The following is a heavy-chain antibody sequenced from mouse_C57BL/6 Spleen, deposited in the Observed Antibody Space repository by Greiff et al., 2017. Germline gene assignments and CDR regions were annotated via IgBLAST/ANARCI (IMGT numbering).Heavy chain of an antibody. Sequence: EVQLQESGGGLVKPGGSLKLSCAASGFTFSSYTMSWFRQTPEKRLEWVATISGGGGNTYYPDSVKGRFTISRDNAKNTLYLQMSSLRSEDTALYYCARHSYGTFYYFDYWGQGTTLTVSS. CDR1: GFTFSSYT. CDR2: ISGGGGNT. D-gene: IGHD2-10*02. J-gene: IGHJ2*01. CDR3: ARHSYGTFYYFDY. V-gene: IGHV5-9*01.